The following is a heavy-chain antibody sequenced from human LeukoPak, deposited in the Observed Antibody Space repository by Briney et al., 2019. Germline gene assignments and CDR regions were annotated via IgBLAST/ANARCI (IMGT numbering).Heavy chain of an antibody. J-gene: IGHJ4*02. Sequence: VASVKVSCKASGGTFSSYAISWVRQAPGQGLEWMGGIIPIFGTANYAQKFQGRVTITADESTSTAYMELSSLRSEDTAVYYCATKETGIAAPFDYWGQGTLVTVSS. CDR3: ATKETGIAAPFDY. V-gene: IGHV1-69*13. CDR2: IIPIFGTA. D-gene: IGHD6-13*01. CDR1: GGTFSSYA.